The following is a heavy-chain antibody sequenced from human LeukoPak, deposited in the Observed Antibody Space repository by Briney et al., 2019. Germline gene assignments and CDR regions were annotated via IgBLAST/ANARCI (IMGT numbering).Heavy chain of an antibody. D-gene: IGHD6-19*01. CDR3: AREIVSAVAGNFDY. J-gene: IGHJ4*02. CDR2: IASSDSTR. V-gene: IGHV3-48*03. Sequence: GGSLRLSCAASGFTFSSYEMNWVRQAPGKGLEWVSYIASSDSTRNYADSVKGRFTISRDNAKNSLYLEMNSLRAEDTAVYYCAREIVSAVAGNFDYWGQGTLVTVSS. CDR1: GFTFSSYE.